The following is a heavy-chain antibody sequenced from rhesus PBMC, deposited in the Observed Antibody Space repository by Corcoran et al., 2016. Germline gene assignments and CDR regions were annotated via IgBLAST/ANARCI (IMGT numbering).Heavy chain of an antibody. CDR2: IYANIASS. CDR3: ARLDYGNNYYYFDY. J-gene: IGHJ4*01. Sequence: QVQLQESGPGLVKPSQTLSLTCTVSGGSISDPYYWNWIRHPPGKGLEWIGGIYANIASSYYNPSLKSRVTISKDTSKNQFSLDLYSVTAADTAVYFCARLDYGNNYYYFDYWGQGVLVTVSS. CDR1: GGSISDPYY. V-gene: IGHV4-143*01. D-gene: IGHD4-29*01.